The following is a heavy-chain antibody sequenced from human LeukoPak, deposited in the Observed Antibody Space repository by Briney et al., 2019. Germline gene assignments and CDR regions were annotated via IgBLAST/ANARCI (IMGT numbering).Heavy chain of an antibody. Sequence: PSETLSLTCTVSGGSISSYYWSWIRQPAGKGLEWIGRIYTSGSTNYNPSLKSRVTMSVDTSKNQFSLKLSSVTAADTAVYYCARGRIVVVPAAYYYYGMDVWGQGTTVTVSS. CDR2: IYTSGST. D-gene: IGHD2-2*01. V-gene: IGHV4-4*07. CDR3: ARGRIVVVPAAYYYYGMDV. CDR1: GGSISSYY. J-gene: IGHJ6*02.